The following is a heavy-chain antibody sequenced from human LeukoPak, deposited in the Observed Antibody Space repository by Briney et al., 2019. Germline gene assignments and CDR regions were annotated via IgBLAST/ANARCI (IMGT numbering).Heavy chain of an antibody. V-gene: IGHV4-59*01. CDR2: ISSSGT. J-gene: IGHJ4*02. D-gene: IGHD3-10*01. CDR3: ARDKSLRGNWFGNDY. CDR1: GGSISNYL. Sequence: PSETLSLTCTVSGGSISNYLWSWIRQSPGQGPEWIGYISSSGTNHNPSLGSRVTISVDTSKNQFSLKLSSVTAADTAVYYCARDKSLRGNWFGNDYWGQGTLVTVSS.